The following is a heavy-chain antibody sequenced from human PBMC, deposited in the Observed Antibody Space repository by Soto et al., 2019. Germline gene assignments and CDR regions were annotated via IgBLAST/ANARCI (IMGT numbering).Heavy chain of an antibody. V-gene: IGHV1-18*01. CDR2: ISAYNGNT. J-gene: IGHJ6*02. CDR3: ARRVTREDRDNYYDSSGYFRPRDYYGMDV. CDR1: GYTFTSYG. D-gene: IGHD3-22*01. Sequence: ASVKVSCKASGYTFTSYGISWVRQAPGQGLEWMGWISAYNGNTNYAQKLQGRVTMTTDTSTSTAYMELRSLRSDDTAVYYCARRVTREDRDNYYDSSGYFRPRDYYGMDVWGQGTTVTVSS.